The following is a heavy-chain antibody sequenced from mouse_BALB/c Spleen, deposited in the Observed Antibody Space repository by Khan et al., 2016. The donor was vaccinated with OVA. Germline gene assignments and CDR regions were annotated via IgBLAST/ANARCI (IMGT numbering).Heavy chain of an antibody. Sequence: EVQLQESGPGLVKPSQSLSLTCTVTGYSITSNYAWNWIRQFPGNKLEWMGYISYSGSTSYNPSLKSRISITRNTFKHQFFLKLNAVTTEDTATYDSARGNYYGYAMDYWGQGTSVTVSS. CDR2: ISYSGST. D-gene: IGHD1-1*01. V-gene: IGHV3-2*02. CDR3: ARGNYYGYAMDY. CDR1: GYSITSNYA. J-gene: IGHJ4*01.